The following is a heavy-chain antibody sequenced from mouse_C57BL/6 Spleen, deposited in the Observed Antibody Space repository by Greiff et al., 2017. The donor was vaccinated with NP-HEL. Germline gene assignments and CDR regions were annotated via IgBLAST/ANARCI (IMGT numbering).Heavy chain of an antibody. CDR1: GYTFTSYW. CDR3: SKSLFISTE. J-gene: IGHJ3*01. CDR2: IHPNSGST. Sequence: QVQLQQPGAELVKPGASVKLSCKASGYTFTSYWMHWVKQRPGQGLEWIGMIHPNSGSTNYNEKFKSKATLTVDKSSSTAYMQLRSLTSEDSAGLFFSKSLFISTEGGHGTLVNV. D-gene: IGHD1-1*01. V-gene: IGHV1-64*01.